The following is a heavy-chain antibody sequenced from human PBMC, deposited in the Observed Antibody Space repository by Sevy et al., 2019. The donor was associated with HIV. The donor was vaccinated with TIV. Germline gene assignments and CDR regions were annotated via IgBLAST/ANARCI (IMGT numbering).Heavy chain of an antibody. V-gene: IGHV3-53*01. CDR1: GFTVSSNY. D-gene: IGHD3-10*01. CDR3: ARAPMVRGVMRDV. J-gene: IGHJ6*02. CDR2: IYSGGST. Sequence: GGSLRLSCAASGFTVSSNYMSWVRQAPGKGLEWVSVIYSGGSTYYADSVKGRFTISRDNYKNTLYLQMNSLRAEDTAVYYCARAPMVRGVMRDVWGQGTTVTVSS.